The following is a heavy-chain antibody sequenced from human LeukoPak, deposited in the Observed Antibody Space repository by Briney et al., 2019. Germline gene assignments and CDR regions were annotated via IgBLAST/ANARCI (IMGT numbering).Heavy chain of an antibody. CDR3: AGGGGGVVAGAITWHYFDY. J-gene: IGHJ4*02. Sequence: NSSETLSLTCAVYGGSFSGYYWSWIRQPPGKGLEWIGEINHSGSTNYNPSLKSRVTISVDTSKNQFSVRLTSVTAADTAVYYCAGGGGGVVAGAITWHYFDYWGQGTLVSVSS. CDR2: INHSGST. CDR1: GGSFSGYY. V-gene: IGHV4-34*01. D-gene: IGHD2-2*02.